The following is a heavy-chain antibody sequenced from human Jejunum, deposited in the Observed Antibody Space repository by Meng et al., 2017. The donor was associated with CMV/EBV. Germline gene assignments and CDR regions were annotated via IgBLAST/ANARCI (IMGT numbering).Heavy chain of an antibody. CDR1: VSNNNAA. CDR2: TFHRSKWYN. CDR3: ARGLPNYYYYGMDV. D-gene: IGHD4-11*01. Sequence: VSNNNAAWNWIRQSPSRGLEWLGRTFHRSKWYNDYAVSVKSRITIGPDTSKNQFSLHLNSVTPEDTAVYYCARGLPNYYYYGMDVWGQGTTVTVSS. V-gene: IGHV6-1*01. J-gene: IGHJ6*02.